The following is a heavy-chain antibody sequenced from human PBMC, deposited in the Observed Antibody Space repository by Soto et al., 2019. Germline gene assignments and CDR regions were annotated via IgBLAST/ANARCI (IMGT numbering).Heavy chain of an antibody. V-gene: IGHV4-31*03. CDR1: GYSVSSGGYY. CDR3: ARALHDYGSINWFDP. D-gene: IGHD3-10*01. Sequence: KASETLSLTCTVSGYSVSSGGYYWSWIRQHPGKGLEWIGYIFYTGSTYYNPSLKSRVTISVDTSEDQFSLKLSSVTAADTAVYYCARALHDYGSINWFDPWGQGTLVTVSS. J-gene: IGHJ5*02. CDR2: IFYTGST.